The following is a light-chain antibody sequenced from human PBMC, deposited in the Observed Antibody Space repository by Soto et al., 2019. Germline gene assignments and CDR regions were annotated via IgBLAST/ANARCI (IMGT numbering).Light chain of an antibody. CDR3: LQDYNFPLT. CDR1: QDIAND. Sequence: AIQMTQSPSSVSASLGDRVPITCRASQDIANDLAWYQQRPGQAPKLLIYAASSLQRGLPSRFSGGGTGTDFTHPLNNLQPGDIATCYSLQDYNFPLTFGGGTKEEIK. J-gene: IGKJ4*01. CDR2: AAS. V-gene: IGKV1-6*01.